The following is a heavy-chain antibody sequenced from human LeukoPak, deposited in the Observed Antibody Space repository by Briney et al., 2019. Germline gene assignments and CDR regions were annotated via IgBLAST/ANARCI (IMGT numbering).Heavy chain of an antibody. CDR2: IRYDGSNE. V-gene: IGHV3-30*02. CDR3: AKTGYSGSAYGTWYFDY. J-gene: IGHJ4*02. Sequence: PGGSLRLSCATSGFTFSSNGLHWVRQAPGKGLEWVAFIRYDGSNEYYADSVKGRFTISRDNSKNTLYLQMNSLRTEDTAVYYCAKTGYSGSAYGTWYFDYRGQGTLVTVSS. D-gene: IGHD5-12*01. CDR1: GFTFSSNG.